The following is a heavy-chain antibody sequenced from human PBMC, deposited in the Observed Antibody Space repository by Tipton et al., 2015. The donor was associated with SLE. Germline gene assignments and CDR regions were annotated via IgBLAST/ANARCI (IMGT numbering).Heavy chain of an antibody. CDR3: AKEGLRYWELQHLDW. D-gene: IGHD3-10*01. Sequence: SLRLSCTASGFIFSSYAMYWVRQAPGKGLEWVSTISGSGGSTYNADSTYYADSLKGRFTIARDKSKNTLFLQMKSLRADDTAIYYCAKEGLRYWELQHLDWWGQGTLVTVSS. CDR2: ISGSGGSTYNADST. CDR1: GFIFSSYA. V-gene: IGHV3-23*01. J-gene: IGHJ4*02.